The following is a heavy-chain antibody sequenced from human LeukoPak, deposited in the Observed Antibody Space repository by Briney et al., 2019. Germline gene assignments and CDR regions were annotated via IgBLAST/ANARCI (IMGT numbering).Heavy chain of an antibody. CDR2: ISGSGDHI. Sequence: GGSLRLSCAASGLTFSSQAMTWVRQAPGKGLEWVSAISGSGDHIYYADSVKGRFTISRDNSRSTLYLQMNSLRPEDTAVYFCARDQNPFCTSASCFGSFDFWGQGTPVTVSS. V-gene: IGHV3-23*01. J-gene: IGHJ4*02. CDR1: GLTFSSQA. D-gene: IGHD2-2*01. CDR3: ARDQNPFCTSASCFGSFDF.